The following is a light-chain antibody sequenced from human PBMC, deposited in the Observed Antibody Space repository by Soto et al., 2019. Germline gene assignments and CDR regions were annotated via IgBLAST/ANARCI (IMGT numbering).Light chain of an antibody. CDR1: SSDVGSYNL. J-gene: IGLJ1*01. V-gene: IGLV2-23*02. CDR2: EVS. CDR3: CSYAGSSTFGYG. Sequence: QSVLTQPASVSGSPGQSITISCTGTSSDVGSYNLVSWYQQHPGKAPKLMIYEVSKRPSGVSNRFSGSKSGNSASLTISWLQAEDEADYYCCSYAGSSTFGYGFGTGTKVTVL.